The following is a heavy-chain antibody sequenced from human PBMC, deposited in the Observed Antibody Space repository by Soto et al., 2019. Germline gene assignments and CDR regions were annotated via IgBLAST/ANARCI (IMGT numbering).Heavy chain of an antibody. Sequence: SQTLSLTCAISGDSVSSNSAAWNWIRQSPSRGLEWLGRTYYRSKWYNDYAVSVKSRITINPDTSKNQFSLQLNSVTPEDTAVYYCARGIAADGTFRYYYYYGMDVWGQGTKVTVPS. V-gene: IGHV6-1*01. J-gene: IGHJ6*02. CDR3: ARGIAADGTFRYYYYYGMDV. CDR2: TYYRSKWYN. CDR1: GDSVSSNSAA. D-gene: IGHD6-13*01.